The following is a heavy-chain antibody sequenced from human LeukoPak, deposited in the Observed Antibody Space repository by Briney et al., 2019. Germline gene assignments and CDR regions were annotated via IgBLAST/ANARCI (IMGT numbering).Heavy chain of an antibody. J-gene: IGHJ4*02. Sequence: SETLSLTCTVSGGSINSGSYSWSWIRQPAGKGLEWIGRIYPSGNTNYNPSLKSRVTISVDTSKNQFSLKLSSVTAADTAVYYCARDGQGASDYWGQGTLVAVAS. V-gene: IGHV4-61*02. CDR1: GGSINSGSYS. CDR3: ARDGQGASDY. CDR2: IYPSGNT.